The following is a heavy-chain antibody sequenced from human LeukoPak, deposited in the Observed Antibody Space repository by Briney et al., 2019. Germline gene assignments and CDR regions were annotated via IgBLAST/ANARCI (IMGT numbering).Heavy chain of an antibody. D-gene: IGHD1-26*01. CDR3: ARVGGFGGSYGLDY. CDR1: GFTVSSNY. CDR2: IYSGGST. J-gene: IGHJ4*02. V-gene: IGHV3-53*01. Sequence: GGSLRLSCAASGFTVSSNYMSWVRQAPGKGLEWVSVIYSGGSTYYADSVKGRFTISRDNSKNTLYLQMNSLRAEDTAVYYCARVGGFGGSYGLDYWGQGTLVTVSS.